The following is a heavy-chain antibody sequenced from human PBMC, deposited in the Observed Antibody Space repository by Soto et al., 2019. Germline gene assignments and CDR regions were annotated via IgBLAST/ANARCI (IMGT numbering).Heavy chain of an antibody. Sequence: QGQLVQSGGEVKKPGASVKVSCKASGYTFSRYGISWVRQAPGQGLEWMGWISGYNGDTNYAQKFQGRVTMTIDTSTTTAYMELRSLTSDDTAVYYCAKNGQPSYYYYGLDVWGQGTTVTVSS. CDR1: GYTFSRYG. CDR3: AKNGQPSYYYYGLDV. CDR2: ISGYNGDT. J-gene: IGHJ6*02. D-gene: IGHD2-8*01. V-gene: IGHV1-18*01.